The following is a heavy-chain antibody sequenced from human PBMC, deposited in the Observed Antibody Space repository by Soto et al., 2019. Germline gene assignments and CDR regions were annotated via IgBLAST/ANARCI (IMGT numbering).Heavy chain of an antibody. Sequence: AATGRSSCLRGCTRQAPGQGLEWIGSIYYSGSTYYNPSLKSRVTISVDTSKNQFSLKLSSVTAADTAVYYCATSNVLRCFDWLPAAYGMHVWRPGTTVT. CDR2: IYYSGST. V-gene: IGHV4-39*01. CDR3: ATSNVLRCFDWLPAAYGMHV. J-gene: IGHJ6*02. D-gene: IGHD3-9*01. CDR1: AATGRSSCL.